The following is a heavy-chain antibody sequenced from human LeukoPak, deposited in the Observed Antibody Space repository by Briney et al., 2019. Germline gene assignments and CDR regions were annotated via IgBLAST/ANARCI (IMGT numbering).Heavy chain of an antibody. CDR1: GFTFRNFA. CDR3: AKDTPYFEH. V-gene: IGHV3-23*01. J-gene: IGHJ4*02. CDR2: ISGSRGGA. Sequence: GGSLRLSCGASGFTFRNFAMTWVRQAPVRGPEWVSTISGSRGGAFYADSVKGRFTISRDDSKSTLYLQMRSLSVEDTAVYFCAKDTPYFEHWGQGVLVTVAS.